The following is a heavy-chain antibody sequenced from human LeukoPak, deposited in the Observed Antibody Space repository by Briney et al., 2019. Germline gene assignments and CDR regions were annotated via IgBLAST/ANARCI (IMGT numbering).Heavy chain of an antibody. V-gene: IGHV4-39*07. Sequence: SETLSLTCTVSGASVSSSSFHWAWIRQPPGKGLEWIGTVYFTGKTYYNPAVNSRLSISVDTSKNHFSLRLSSVTVADTAVYYCARRRGGDYGMYYYYYMDVWGKGTTVTVSS. CDR3: ARRRGGDYGMYYYYYMDV. CDR1: GASVSSSSFH. CDR2: VYFTGKT. J-gene: IGHJ6*03. D-gene: IGHD4-17*01.